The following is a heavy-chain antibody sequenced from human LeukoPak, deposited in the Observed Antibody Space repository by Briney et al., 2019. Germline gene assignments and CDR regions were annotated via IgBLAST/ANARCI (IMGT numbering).Heavy chain of an antibody. Sequence: SETLSLTCTVSGGSISSYYWSWIRQPAGKGLEWIGRIYTSGSTNYNPSLKSRVTMSVDTSKNQFSLKLSSVTAADTAVYYCAGDLSYIAVAGTYFDYWGQGTLVTVSS. D-gene: IGHD6-19*01. V-gene: IGHV4-4*07. CDR1: GGSISSYY. J-gene: IGHJ4*02. CDR3: AGDLSYIAVAGTYFDY. CDR2: IYTSGST.